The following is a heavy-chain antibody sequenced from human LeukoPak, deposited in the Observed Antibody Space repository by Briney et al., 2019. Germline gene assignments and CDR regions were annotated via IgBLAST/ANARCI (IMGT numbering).Heavy chain of an antibody. V-gene: IGHV3-9*01. CDR1: GFTFDDYA. CDR3: ASCSGGSCYWFDY. D-gene: IGHD2-15*01. CDR2: ISWNSGSI. Sequence: GGSLRLSCAASGFTFDDYAMHWVRQAPGKGLEWVSGISWNSGSIGYADSVKGRFTISRDNAKNSLYLQMNSLRAEDTAVYYCASCSGGSCYWFDYWGQGTLVTVSS. J-gene: IGHJ4*02.